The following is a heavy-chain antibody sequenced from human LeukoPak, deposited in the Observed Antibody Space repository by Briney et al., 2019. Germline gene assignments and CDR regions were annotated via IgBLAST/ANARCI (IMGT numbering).Heavy chain of an antibody. CDR1: GGSFSGYY. D-gene: IGHD3-16*01. Sequence: SETLSLTCAVYGGSFSGYYWSWIRQPPGKGLEWIGEINHSGSTNYNPSLKSRVTISVDTSKNQFSLKLSSVTAADTAVYFCARGFGETSLPNWFDPWGQGTLVIVSS. CDR3: ARGFGETSLPNWFDP. J-gene: IGHJ5*02. CDR2: INHSGST. V-gene: IGHV4-34*01.